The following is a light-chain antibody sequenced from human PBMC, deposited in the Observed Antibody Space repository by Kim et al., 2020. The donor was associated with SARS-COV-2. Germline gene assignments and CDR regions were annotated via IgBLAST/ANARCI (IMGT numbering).Light chain of an antibody. V-gene: IGKV4-1*01. Sequence: AVSPAASATINCKSSQSVSNKLVWYQQKPGQPPKLLIRWSSDRESGVPDRFSGSGSGTDFTLTISSLQAEDVAVYYCQQYHNLPYTFGQGTKLEI. CDR3: QQYHNLPYT. J-gene: IGKJ2*01. CDR2: WSS. CDR1: QSVSNK.